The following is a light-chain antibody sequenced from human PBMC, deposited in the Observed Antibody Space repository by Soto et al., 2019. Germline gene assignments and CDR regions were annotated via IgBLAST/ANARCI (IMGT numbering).Light chain of an antibody. CDR3: QQANSFPLT. CDR2: AAS. Sequence: IQMTQSPSFVSASVGDRVTITCRASQDVTFWLAWYQQRPGKAPNLLIFAASSLQSGVPSRFSGSGSGTDFTLTISSLQPEDFATYYCQQANSFPLTFGGGTRVEIK. CDR1: QDVTFW. J-gene: IGKJ4*01. V-gene: IGKV1-12*01.